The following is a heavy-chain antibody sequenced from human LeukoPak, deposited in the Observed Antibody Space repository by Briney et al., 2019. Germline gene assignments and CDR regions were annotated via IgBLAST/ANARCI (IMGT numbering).Heavy chain of an antibody. CDR1: GFTFNSFG. V-gene: IGHV3-33*01. CDR2: IWYDGNNK. J-gene: IGHJ4*02. Sequence: GGSLRLSCAASGFTFNSFGMHWVRQAPGEGLEWVAVIWYDGNNKYYADSVKGRFTISRDNSKNTLYLQMSSLRAEDTAVYYCVRGEYYNDSSAYTSVDYWGQGTLVTVSS. D-gene: IGHD3-22*01. CDR3: VRGEYYNDSSAYTSVDY.